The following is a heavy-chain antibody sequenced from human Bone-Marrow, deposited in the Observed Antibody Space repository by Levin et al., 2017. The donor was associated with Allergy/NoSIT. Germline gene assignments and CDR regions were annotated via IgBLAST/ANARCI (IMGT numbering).Heavy chain of an antibody. CDR3: AKYLSGWGGGYYGLDV. J-gene: IGHJ6*02. V-gene: IGHV3-30*18. Sequence: GGSLRLSCAASGFSFRSYGMYWVRQAPGKGLEWVALISYDGSNKFYADSVKGRFTISRDNSKSMLYLEMNSLRSKDSAVYYCAKYLSGWGGGYYGLDVWGQGTSVTVSS. CDR1: GFSFRSYG. CDR2: ISYDGSNK. D-gene: IGHD6-19*01.